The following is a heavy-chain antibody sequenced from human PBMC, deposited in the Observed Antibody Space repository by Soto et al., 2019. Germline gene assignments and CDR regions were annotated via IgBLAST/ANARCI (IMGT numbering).Heavy chain of an antibody. CDR3: ARDWGTGFYKIDS. Sequence: KPSETLSLTCAVSGYSISTGFNWAWIRQPPGKGLEWIGSIYHSGSTYYNLSLKSRVTISSDASKNQISLKLSSVTAADTALYYCARDWGTGFYKIDSWGPGTLVTVSS. CDR1: GYSISTGFN. J-gene: IGHJ4*02. CDR2: IYHSGST. D-gene: IGHD1-1*01. V-gene: IGHV4-38-2*02.